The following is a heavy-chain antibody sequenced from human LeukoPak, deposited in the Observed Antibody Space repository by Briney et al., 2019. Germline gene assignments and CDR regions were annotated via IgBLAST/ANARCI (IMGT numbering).Heavy chain of an antibody. CDR1: GFTFSSYA. J-gene: IGHJ4*02. D-gene: IGHD5-24*01. Sequence: GASLRLSCAASGFTFSSYAMSWVHQAPGKGLEWVSAISGSGGSTYYADSVKGRFTISRDNSKNTLYLQMNSLRAEDTAVYYCAKGPRDGPFDYWGQGTLVTVSS. V-gene: IGHV3-23*01. CDR2: ISGSGGST. CDR3: AKGPRDGPFDY.